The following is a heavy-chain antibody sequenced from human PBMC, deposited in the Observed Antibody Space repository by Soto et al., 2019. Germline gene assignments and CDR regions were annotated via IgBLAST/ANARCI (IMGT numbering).Heavy chain of an antibody. CDR3: AKDWGSSGWYNWFDP. CDR1: GFTFSTSG. V-gene: IGHV3-30*18. D-gene: IGHD6-13*01. CDR2: ISHDGSVT. Sequence: QVQIVESGGGVVQPGTSLRLSCATSGFTFSTSGMHWVRQAPGKGLEWVAMISHDGSVTYYTDSVQGRFTISRDTPKNTLYLQMNSLRDEDTAIYYCAKDWGSSGWYNWFDPWGQGTRVTVS. J-gene: IGHJ5*02.